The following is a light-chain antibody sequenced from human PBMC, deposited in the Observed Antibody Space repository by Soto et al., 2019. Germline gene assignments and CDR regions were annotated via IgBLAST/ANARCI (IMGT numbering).Light chain of an antibody. V-gene: IGKV1-39*01. J-gene: IGKJ1*01. Sequence: DIQMTQSPSSLSASVGDRVTITCRAIQSISNYLNWYQQRPGKAPKLLIYLASSLSSGVPSKFSGSGSGTDFTLTISVLQPEDSATYYCQQTYKTPLTFGQGTKVEIK. CDR2: LAS. CDR1: QSISNY. CDR3: QQTYKTPLT.